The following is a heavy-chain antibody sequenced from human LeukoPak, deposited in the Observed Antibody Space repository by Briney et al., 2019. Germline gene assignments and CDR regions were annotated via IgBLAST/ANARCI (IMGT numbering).Heavy chain of an antibody. V-gene: IGHV1-18*01. CDR1: GYTFTSYG. Sequence: ASVKVSCKASGYTFTSYGISWVRQAPGQGLEWMGWISAYNGNTNYAQKLQGRVTMTTDTSTSTAYMELRSLRSDDTAVYYCARVHPSMVVGDAFDIWGQGTMVTVSS. J-gene: IGHJ3*02. CDR3: ARVHPSMVVGDAFDI. CDR2: ISAYNGNT. D-gene: IGHD2-2*01.